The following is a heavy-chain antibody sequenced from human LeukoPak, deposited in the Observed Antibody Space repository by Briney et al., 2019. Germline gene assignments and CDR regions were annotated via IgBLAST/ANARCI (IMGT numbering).Heavy chain of an antibody. V-gene: IGHV3-21*01. CDR2: ISDRIGSE. CDR1: GFTFRTHT. Sequence: GGSLRLSCLISGFTFRTHTMNWVRQAPGKGLEWVSSISDRIGSEFYADSVKGRFTISRDNAKNSLYLQMNSLRAEDTAVYYCARVAWFGEFYGMDVWGQGTTVTVSS. D-gene: IGHD3-10*01. CDR3: ARVAWFGEFYGMDV. J-gene: IGHJ6*02.